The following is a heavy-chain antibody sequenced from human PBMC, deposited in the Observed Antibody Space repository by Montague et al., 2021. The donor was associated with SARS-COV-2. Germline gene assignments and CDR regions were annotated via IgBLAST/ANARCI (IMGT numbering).Heavy chain of an antibody. CDR1: GGSISSYY. CDR3: ARAETAMFSEYYYGMDV. J-gene: IGHJ6*02. V-gene: IGHV4-59*01. Sequence: SETLSLTCTVSGGSISSYYWGWIRQPPGKGLEWIGYIYYSGSASXNPSLKSRVTISVDTSKNQFSLNLSPVTAADTAVYYCARAETAMFSEYYYGMDVWGQGTTVTVSS. CDR2: IYYSGSA. D-gene: IGHD5-18*01.